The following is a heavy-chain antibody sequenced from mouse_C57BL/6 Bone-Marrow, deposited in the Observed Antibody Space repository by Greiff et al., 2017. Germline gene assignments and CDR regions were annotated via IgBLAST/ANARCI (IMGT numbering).Heavy chain of an antibody. CDR1: GYTFTDYY. Sequence: VQLQQSGPELVKPGASVKISCKASGYTFTDYYMNWVKQSHGKSLEWIGDINPNYGGTSYNQKFKGKATLTVDKSSSTAYMELRSLTSEDTAVYYGASPYYGYDVGFAYWGRGTLGTVSA. J-gene: IGHJ3*01. V-gene: IGHV1-26*01. CDR2: INPNYGGT. D-gene: IGHD2-9*01. CDR3: ASPYYGYDVGFAY.